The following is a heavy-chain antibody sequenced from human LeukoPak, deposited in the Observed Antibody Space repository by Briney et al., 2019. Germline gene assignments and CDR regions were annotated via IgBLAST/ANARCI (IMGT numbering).Heavy chain of an antibody. D-gene: IGHD2-2*01. CDR2: IYYSGST. J-gene: IGHJ4*02. CDR3: ARDWGYCSSTSCRSFDY. V-gene: IGHV4-39*07. CDR1: GGSISAAGYY. Sequence: SQTLSLTCTVSGGSISAAGYYWSWIRQPPGKGLEWIGSIYYSGSTYYNPSLKSRVTISVDTSKNQFSLKLSSVTAADTAVYYCARDWGYCSSTSCRSFDYWGQGTLVTVSS.